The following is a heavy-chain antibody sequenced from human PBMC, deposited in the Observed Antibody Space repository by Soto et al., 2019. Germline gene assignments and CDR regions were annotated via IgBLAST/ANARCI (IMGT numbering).Heavy chain of an antibody. D-gene: IGHD1-26*01. CDR1: GGTFSSYA. CDR3: ARETAGIVGATYYYYYGMDV. V-gene: IGHV1-69*01. J-gene: IGHJ6*02. Sequence: QVQLVQSGAEVKKPGSSVKVSCKASGGTFSSYAISWVRQAPGQGLEWMGGIIPIFGTANYAQKFQGRVTITADESTSTAYMELSSLRSEDTAVYYCARETAGIVGATYYYYYGMDVWAKGPRSPSP. CDR2: IIPIFGTA.